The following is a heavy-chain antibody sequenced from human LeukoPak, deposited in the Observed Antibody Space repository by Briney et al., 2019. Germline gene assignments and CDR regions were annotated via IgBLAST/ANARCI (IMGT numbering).Heavy chain of an antibody. CDR2: ISGGGGNT. CDR1: GGTFSSSA. V-gene: IGHV3-23*01. CDR3: AKTYYYDSSNYPPMDY. D-gene: IGHD3-22*01. Sequence: SCKASGGTFSSSAMSWVRQAPGEGLEWVSAISGGGGNTYYADSVEGRFTISRDNSKNTLYLQMNSLRAEDTAVYYCAKTYYYDSSNYPPMDYWGQGTLVTVSS. J-gene: IGHJ4*02.